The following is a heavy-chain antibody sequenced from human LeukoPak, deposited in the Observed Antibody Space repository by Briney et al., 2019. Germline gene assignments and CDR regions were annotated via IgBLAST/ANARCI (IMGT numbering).Heavy chain of an antibody. D-gene: IGHD4-17*01. CDR1: GFTFDDYA. CDR3: AKSGNSGYYVGLLSD. J-gene: IGHJ4*02. V-gene: IGHV3-9*01. Sequence: SLRLSCAASGFTFDDYAMHWVRQAPGKGLEWVSRISWNSGSRGYADSVKGRFTISRDNAKNSLYLQMNSLRPEDTAFYYWAKSGNSGYYVGLLSDWGREPLVTVPS. CDR2: ISWNSGSR.